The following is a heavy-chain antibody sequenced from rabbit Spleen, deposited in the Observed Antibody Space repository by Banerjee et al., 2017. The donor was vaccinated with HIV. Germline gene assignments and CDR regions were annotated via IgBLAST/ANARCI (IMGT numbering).Heavy chain of an antibody. D-gene: IGHD1-1*01. CDR2: IDGGSSGST. CDR1: GFDFSSYW. J-gene: IGHJ4*01. V-gene: IGHV1S45*01. Sequence: EESGGDLVKPEGSLTLTCTASGFDFSSYWICWVRQAPGKGLEWIACIDGGSSGSTYYASWAKGRFTISKTSSTTVTLQMTSLPAADTATYFCARSAYTGGSGYVLPYYFDLWGPGTLVTVS. CDR3: ARSAYTGGSGYVLPYYFDL.